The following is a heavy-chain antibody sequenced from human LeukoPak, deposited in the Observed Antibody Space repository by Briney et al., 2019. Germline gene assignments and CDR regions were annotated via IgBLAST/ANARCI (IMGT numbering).Heavy chain of an antibody. V-gene: IGHV1-46*01. CDR3: ARENGAATTVTTYHGYFQH. Sequence: ASVKVSCKASGFTFINYYMHWVRQAPGQGLEWLGIINLSGGSTHYPQKFQDRVTMTRDTSTSTVYMELSSLRSEDTAVYYCARENGAATTVTTYHGYFQHWCQGTLVTVSS. D-gene: IGHD4-17*01. CDR1: GFTFINYY. J-gene: IGHJ1*01. CDR2: INLSGGST.